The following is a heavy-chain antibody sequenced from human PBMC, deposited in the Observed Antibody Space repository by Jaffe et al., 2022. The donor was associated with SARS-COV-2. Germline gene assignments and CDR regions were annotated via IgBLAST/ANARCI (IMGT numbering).Heavy chain of an antibody. J-gene: IGHJ6*02. V-gene: IGHV4-4*02. CDR3: ARDKIFGVGYGLDV. CDR1: GGSVSSSGW. CDR2: IYHRGST. D-gene: IGHD3-3*01. Sequence: QLQLQESGPGLVKPSGTLSLSCAVSGGSVSSSGWWSWVRQTPEKGLEWIGEIYHRGSTNYNPSLKNRVVISVDKSKNQVSLSLSSVTAADTALYYCARDKIFGVGYGLDVWGQGTTVIVSS.